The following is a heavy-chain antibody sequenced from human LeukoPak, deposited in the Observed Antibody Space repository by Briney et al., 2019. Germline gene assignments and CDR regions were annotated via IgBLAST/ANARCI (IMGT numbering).Heavy chain of an antibody. V-gene: IGHV1-2*06. CDR2: INPNSGGT. CDR1: GYTFTGYY. Sequence: ASVKVSCKASGYTFTGYYMHWVRQAPGQGLEWMGRINPNSGGTNYAQKFQGRVTMTRDTSISTAYMELSRLRSEDTAVYYCARSYLYYYDSSGYYYGTHFDYWGQGTLVTVSS. J-gene: IGHJ4*02. D-gene: IGHD3-22*01. CDR3: ARSYLYYYDSSGYYYGTHFDY.